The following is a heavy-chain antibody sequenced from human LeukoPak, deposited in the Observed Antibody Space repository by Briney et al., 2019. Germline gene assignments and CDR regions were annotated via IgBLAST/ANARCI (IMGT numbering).Heavy chain of an antibody. V-gene: IGHV1-2*02. CDR3: ARPLGYCSSTSCSIDY. CDR1: GYTFTGYY. J-gene: IGHJ4*02. CDR2: INPNSGGT. Sequence: ASVKVSCKASGYTFTGYYMHWVRRAPGQGLEWMGWINPNSGGTNYAQKFQGRVTMTRDTSISTAYMELSRLRSDDTAVYYCARPLGYCSSTSCSIDYWGQGTLVTVSS. D-gene: IGHD2-2*01.